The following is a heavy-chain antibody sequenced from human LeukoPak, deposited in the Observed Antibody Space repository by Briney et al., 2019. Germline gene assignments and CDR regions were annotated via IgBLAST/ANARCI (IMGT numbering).Heavy chain of an antibody. CDR1: GFTFSTYG. Sequence: GGSLRLACAASGFTFSTYGMHWVRQAPGKGLEWVAVISYDGSNKYYADSVKGRFTISRDNSKNTLYLQMNSLRAEDTAVYYCAKGDDFWTHWGQGTLVTVSS. D-gene: IGHD3-3*01. V-gene: IGHV3-30*18. CDR3: AKGDDFWTH. J-gene: IGHJ4*02. CDR2: ISYDGSNK.